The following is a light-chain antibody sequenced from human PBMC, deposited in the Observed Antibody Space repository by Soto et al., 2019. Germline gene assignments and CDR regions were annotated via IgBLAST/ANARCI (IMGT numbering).Light chain of an antibody. Sequence: QSALTQPRSVSGSPGQSVTISCTGTSSDVGGYNYVSWYQQHPGKAPKFMIYDVSKRPSGVPDRFSGSKSGNTASLTISGLQAEDEADYYCCSYEGTYTFGLVFGGGTKVTVL. V-gene: IGLV2-11*01. CDR3: CSYEGTYTFGLV. CDR2: DVS. J-gene: IGLJ2*01. CDR1: SSDVGGYNY.